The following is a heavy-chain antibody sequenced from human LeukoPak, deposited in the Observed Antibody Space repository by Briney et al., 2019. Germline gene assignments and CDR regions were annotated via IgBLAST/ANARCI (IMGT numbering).Heavy chain of an antibody. Sequence: GASXXVXCKASGGTFISYAISWVGQAPGQGLEWMGGIIPIFGRANYAQKFQGRVTITTDESTSTAYMELSSLRSEDTAVYYCARGEVTTWWSALGFDYWGQGTLVTVSS. J-gene: IGHJ4*02. V-gene: IGHV1-69*05. CDR3: ARGEVTTWWSALGFDY. CDR2: IIPIFGRA. D-gene: IGHD4-17*01. CDR1: GGTFISYA.